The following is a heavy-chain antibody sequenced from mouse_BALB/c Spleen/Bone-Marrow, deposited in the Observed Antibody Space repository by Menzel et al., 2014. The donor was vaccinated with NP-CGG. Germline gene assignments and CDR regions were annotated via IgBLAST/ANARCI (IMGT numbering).Heavy chain of an antibody. J-gene: IGHJ3*01. CDR3: TRSGNYLFAY. CDR1: GYTFTNYY. D-gene: IGHD2-1*01. Sequence: QVQLLQSGAELVKPGASVRLSCKASGYTFTNYYMYWVKQRPGQGLEWIGEINPSNGGTNFNEKFKSKATLTVDKSSNTTYMQLSSLTSEDSAVYYCTRSGNYLFAYWGQGTLVTVSA. V-gene: IGHV1S81*02. CDR2: INPSNGGT.